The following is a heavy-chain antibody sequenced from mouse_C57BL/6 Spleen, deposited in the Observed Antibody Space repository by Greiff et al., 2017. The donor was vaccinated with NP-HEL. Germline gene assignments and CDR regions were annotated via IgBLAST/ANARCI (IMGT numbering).Heavy chain of an antibody. CDR2: INPSNGGT. D-gene: IGHD1-1*01. J-gene: IGHJ4*01. V-gene: IGHV1-53*01. Sequence: QVQLQQPGTELVKPGASVKLSCKASGYTFTSSRMHWVKQRPGQGLEWIGNINPSNGGTNYNEKFKSKATLTVDKSSSTAYMQLSSLTSEDSAVYYCARGLLLRDYYAMDYWGQGTSVTVSS. CDR1: GYTFTSSR. CDR3: ARGLLLRDYYAMDY.